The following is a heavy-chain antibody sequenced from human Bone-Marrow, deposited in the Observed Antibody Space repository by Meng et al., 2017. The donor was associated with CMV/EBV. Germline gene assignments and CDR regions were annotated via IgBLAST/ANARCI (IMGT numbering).Heavy chain of an antibody. CDR2: ISYDGSNK. Sequence: GESLKISCAASGFTFSSYAMHWVRQAPGKGLEWVAVISYDGSNKYYADSVKGRFTISRDNSKNTLYLQMNSLRAEDTAVYYCARDIREGSGSYWSSYYYYYGMDVWGQGTTVTVSS. CDR1: GFTFSSYA. CDR3: ARDIREGSGSYWSSYYYYYGMDV. D-gene: IGHD3-10*01. V-gene: IGHV3-30-3*01. J-gene: IGHJ6*02.